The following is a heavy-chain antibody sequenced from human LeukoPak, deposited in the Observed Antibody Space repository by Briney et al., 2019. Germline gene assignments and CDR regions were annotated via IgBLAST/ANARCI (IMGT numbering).Heavy chain of an antibody. CDR1: GFTFGDYA. CDR2: IRSKAYGGTT. V-gene: IGHV3-49*04. Sequence: GGSLRLSCTASGFTFGDYAMSWVRQAPGKGLEWVGFIRSKAYGGTTEYAASVKGRFTISRDDSKSIAYLQMNSLKTEDTAVYYCTRVAIDFGIYYYGMDVWGQRTTVTVSS. J-gene: IGHJ6*02. D-gene: IGHD3-10*01. CDR3: TRVAIDFGIYYYGMDV.